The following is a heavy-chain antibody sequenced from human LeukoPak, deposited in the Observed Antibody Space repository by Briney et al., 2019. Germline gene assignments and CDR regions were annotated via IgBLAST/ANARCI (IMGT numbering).Heavy chain of an antibody. D-gene: IGHD1-26*01. CDR1: GFTFSDYY. Sequence: GGSLRLSCAASGFTFSDYYMSWIRQAPGKGLEWVSYISSSGSTIYYADSVKGRFTISRDNAKNSLYLQMNSLRAEDTAVYYCARARSPLELRYYYYGMDVWGQGTTVTVSS. V-gene: IGHV3-11*01. CDR2: ISSSGSTI. J-gene: IGHJ6*02. CDR3: ARARSPLELRYYYYGMDV.